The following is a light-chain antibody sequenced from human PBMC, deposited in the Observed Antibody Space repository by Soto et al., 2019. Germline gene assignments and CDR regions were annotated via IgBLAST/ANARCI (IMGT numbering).Light chain of an antibody. V-gene: IGKV3-15*01. J-gene: IGKJ1*01. Sequence: EIVITQSPSTLSVSPGGGAALSCRASQSVSSNLAWYQQKPGQAPRLLIYGASTRATGIPGRFSGSGSGTEFTLTISSLQSEDFAVYYCQQYNNWPRTFGQGTKVDIK. CDR2: GAS. CDR1: QSVSSN. CDR3: QQYNNWPRT.